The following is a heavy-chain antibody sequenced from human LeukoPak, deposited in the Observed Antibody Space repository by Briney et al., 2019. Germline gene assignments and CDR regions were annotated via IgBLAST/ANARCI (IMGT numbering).Heavy chain of an antibody. CDR2: IIPIFGTA. V-gene: IGHV1-69*13. CDR1: GGTFSSYA. CDR3: AREDTAMVALFDY. D-gene: IGHD5-18*01. Sequence: SVKVSCKASGGTFSSYAISWVRQAPGQGLEWMGGIIPIFGTANYAQKFQGRVTITADESTSTVYMELSSLRSEDTAVYYCAREDTAMVALFDYWGQGTLVTVSS. J-gene: IGHJ4*02.